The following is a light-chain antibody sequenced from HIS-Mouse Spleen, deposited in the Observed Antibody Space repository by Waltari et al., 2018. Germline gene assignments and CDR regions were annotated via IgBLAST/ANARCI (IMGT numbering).Light chain of an antibody. V-gene: IGLV2-14*03. J-gene: IGLJ1*01. CDR3: SSYTSSSTLYV. Sequence: QSALTQSASVSGSPGQSITISCTGTSSDAGGYNYVSCYQQHPGKAPKLMIYDVSKRPSGVSNRFSGSKSGNTASLTISGLQAEDEADYYCSSYTSSSTLYVFGTGTKVTVL. CDR1: SSDAGGYNY. CDR2: DVS.